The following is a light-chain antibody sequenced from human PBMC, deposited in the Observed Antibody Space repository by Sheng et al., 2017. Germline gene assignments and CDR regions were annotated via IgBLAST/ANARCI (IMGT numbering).Light chain of an antibody. CDR3: QVWDTSGNHPV. Sequence: SFVLTQPPAVSVAPGQSATITCGGDDIGTISVNWFQQRTGQAPLLVVFNDTDRPSGIPERFSGSNSGNTATLTITRVEAGDEADYFCQVWDTSGNHPVFGGGTRLTVL. J-gene: IGLJ3*02. CDR2: NDT. V-gene: IGLV3-21*02. CDR1: DIGTIS.